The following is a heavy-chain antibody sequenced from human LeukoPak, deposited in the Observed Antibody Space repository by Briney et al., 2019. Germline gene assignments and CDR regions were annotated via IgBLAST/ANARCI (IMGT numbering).Heavy chain of an antibody. D-gene: IGHD5-24*01. CDR1: GDSISSGSYY. Sequence: SETLSLTCTVSGDSISSGSYYWSWIRQPAGKGLEWIGRIYTSGSTNYNPSLKSRVTISVDTSKNQFSLKLSSVTAADTAKYYCARGRVEMATIDFDYWGQGTLVTVSS. V-gene: IGHV4-61*02. CDR2: IYTSGST. CDR3: ARGRVEMATIDFDY. J-gene: IGHJ4*02.